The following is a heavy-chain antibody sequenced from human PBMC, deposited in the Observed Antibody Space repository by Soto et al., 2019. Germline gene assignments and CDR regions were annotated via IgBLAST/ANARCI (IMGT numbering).Heavy chain of an antibody. D-gene: IGHD3-3*01. Sequence: QVTLKESGPVLVKPTETLTLTCTVSGFSLSNARMGVSWIRQPPGKALEWLAHIFSNDEISSSTSLKSRLTISKDTSNSQVVLTMTNMDPVDTATYYCARVTYDFWSGYYSYFDYWGQGTLVTVSS. CDR2: IFSNDEI. J-gene: IGHJ4*02. V-gene: IGHV2-26*01. CDR1: GFSLSNARMG. CDR3: ARVTYDFWSGYYSYFDY.